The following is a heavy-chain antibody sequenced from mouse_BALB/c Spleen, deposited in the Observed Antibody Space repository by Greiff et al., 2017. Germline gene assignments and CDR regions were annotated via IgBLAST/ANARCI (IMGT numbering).Heavy chain of an antibody. CDR2: IYPGDGDT. CDR3: ARDGPTTATYYYAMDY. Sequence: VQLQQSGAELARPGASVKLSCKASGYTFTSYWMQWVKQRPGQGLEWIGAIYPGDGDTRYTQKFKGKATLTADKSSSTAYMQLSSLASEDSAVYYCARDGPTTATYYYAMDYWGQGTSVTVSS. CDR1: GYTFTSYW. J-gene: IGHJ4*01. D-gene: IGHD1-2*01. V-gene: IGHV1-87*01.